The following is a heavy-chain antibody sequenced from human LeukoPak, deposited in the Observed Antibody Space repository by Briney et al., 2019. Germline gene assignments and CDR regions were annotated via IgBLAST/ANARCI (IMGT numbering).Heavy chain of an antibody. CDR2: ISGSGGRT. D-gene: IGHD3-9*01. CDR1: GITRSNYG. V-gene: IGHV3-23*01. CDR3: ARRGVVIRVILIGFHKEAYYFDS. J-gene: IGHJ4*02. Sequence: GGSLRLSCAVSGITRSNYGMSWVRQAPGKGLEWVAGISGSGGRTSYADSVKGRFTISRDNPKNTLYLQMNSLRAEDTAVYLCARRGVVIRVILIGFHKEAYYFDSWGQGALVTVSS.